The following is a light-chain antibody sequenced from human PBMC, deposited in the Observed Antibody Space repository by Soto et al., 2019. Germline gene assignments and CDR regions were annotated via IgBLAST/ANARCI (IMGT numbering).Light chain of an antibody. Sequence: EIVMTQSPATLSVSPGESATLSCRASQSVSSNLAWYQQKPGQAPRLLIYGASTRATGIPARFSGSGSGTEFTLAISSLQPEDIATYYCQQYDSLPITFGQGTRLEIK. V-gene: IGKV3-15*01. CDR1: QSVSSN. CDR2: GAS. J-gene: IGKJ5*01. CDR3: QQYDSLPIT.